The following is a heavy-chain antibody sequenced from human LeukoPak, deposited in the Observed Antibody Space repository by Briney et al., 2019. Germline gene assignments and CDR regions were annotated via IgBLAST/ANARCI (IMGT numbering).Heavy chain of an antibody. J-gene: IGHJ5*02. D-gene: IGHD6-13*01. CDR2: IYYSGST. CDR3: AKGGDSSSNLNWFDP. V-gene: IGHV4-61*08. CDR1: GGSISSGDYY. Sequence: TSETLSLTCTVSGGSISSGDYYWSWIRQPPGKGLEWIGYIYYSGSTNYNPSLKSRVTISVDTSKTQFSLKLSSVTAADTAVYHCAKGGDSSSNLNWFDPWGQGTLVTVSS.